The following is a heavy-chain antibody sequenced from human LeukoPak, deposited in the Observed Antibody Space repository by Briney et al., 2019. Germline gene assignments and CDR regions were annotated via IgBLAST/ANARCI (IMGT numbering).Heavy chain of an antibody. D-gene: IGHD4-17*01. V-gene: IGHV1-69*06. CDR1: GYTFTSYG. CDR3: ATTYNDYAEPFDP. J-gene: IGHJ5*02. CDR2: IIPIFGTA. Sequence: SVKVSCKASGYTFTSYGISWVRQAPGQGLEWMGGIIPIFGTANYAQKFQGRVTITADKSTSTAYMELSSLRSEDTAVYYCATTYNDYAEPFDPWGQGTLVTVSS.